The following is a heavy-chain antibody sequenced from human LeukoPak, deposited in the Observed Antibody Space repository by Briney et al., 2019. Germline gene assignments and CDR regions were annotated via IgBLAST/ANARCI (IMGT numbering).Heavy chain of an antibody. CDR2: IYYSGST. J-gene: IGHJ4*02. CDR3: ARGPNYASGSYDNEVLDY. D-gene: IGHD3-10*01. CDR1: GGSISSNY. V-gene: IGHV4-59*01. Sequence: PSETLSLTCNVSGGSISSNYWSWIRQPPGKGLEWIGYIYYSGSTNYNPSLKSRVTISVDTSKNQFSLKLSSVTAADTAVYYCARGPNYASGSYDNEVLDYWGQGTLVTVSS.